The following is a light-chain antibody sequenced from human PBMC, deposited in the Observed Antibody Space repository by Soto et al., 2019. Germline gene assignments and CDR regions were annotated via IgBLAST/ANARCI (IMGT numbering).Light chain of an antibody. J-gene: IGKJ1*01. CDR3: LQDYNFPWT. V-gene: IGKV1-6*01. CDR1: QGIRID. CDR2: AAS. Sequence: AIQMTQSPSSLSASVGDRVTITCRASQGIRIDLGWYQQKPGKAPKLLIYAASTLQTGVPSRFSGSGSGTDFTLTISSLQPEEFATYYCLQDYNFPWTFGQGTKVDIK.